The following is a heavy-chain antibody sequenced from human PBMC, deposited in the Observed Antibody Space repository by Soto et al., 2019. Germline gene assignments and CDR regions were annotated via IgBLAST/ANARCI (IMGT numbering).Heavy chain of an antibody. CDR1: GFPFDDYA. V-gene: IGHV3-9*01. CDR3: VKETGNYYDSSGYYFDY. J-gene: IGHJ4*02. Sequence: EVQLVESGGGLVQPGRSLRLSCAASGFPFDDYAMHWVRQAPGKGLEWVSGIHWNSGGMGYADSVKGRFTVSRDNAKNSLYLQKNSLRLEDTALYYCVKETGNYYDSSGYYFDYWGQGTLVTVSS. CDR2: IHWNSGGM. D-gene: IGHD3-22*01.